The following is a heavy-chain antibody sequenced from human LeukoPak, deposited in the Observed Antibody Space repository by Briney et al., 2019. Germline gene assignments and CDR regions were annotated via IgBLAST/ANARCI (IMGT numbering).Heavy chain of an antibody. J-gene: IGHJ4*02. Sequence: KPGGSLRLSCAASGFTFSSYNMNWVRQAPGKGLEGVSSISSSSSFIYYADSMKGRFTISRDNAKNSLYLQMNSLRAEDTAVYYCVTRTGTFYYFDYWGQGTLVTVSS. CDR2: ISSSSSFI. V-gene: IGHV3-21*01. CDR3: VTRTGTFYYFDY. CDR1: GFTFSSYN. D-gene: IGHD1-1*01.